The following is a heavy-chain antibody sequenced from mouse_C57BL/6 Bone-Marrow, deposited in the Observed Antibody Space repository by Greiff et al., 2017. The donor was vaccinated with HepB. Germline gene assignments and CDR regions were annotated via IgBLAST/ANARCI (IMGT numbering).Heavy chain of an antibody. CDR1: GFSLTSYG. V-gene: IGHV2-6-1*01. Sequence: VHLVESGPGLVAPSQSLSITCTVSGFSLTSYGVHWVRQPPGKGLEWLVVIWSDGSTTYNSALKSRLSISKDNSKSQVFLKMNSLQTDDTAMYYCARHEGLRRDYAMDYWGQGTSVTVSS. CDR2: IWSDGST. CDR3: ARHEGLRRDYAMDY. J-gene: IGHJ4*01. D-gene: IGHD2-12*01.